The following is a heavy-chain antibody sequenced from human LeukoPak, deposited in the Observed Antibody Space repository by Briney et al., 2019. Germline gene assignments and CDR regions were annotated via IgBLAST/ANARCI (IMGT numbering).Heavy chain of an antibody. CDR3: AKSNGYGLVDI. Sequence: SETLSLTCTVSGGAISSYYWSWIRQSPGKGLEWIGYIDYSGNTNYNPSLKSRVTLPIDTSKNQFSLKLTSVTAADTAVYYCAKSNGYGLVDIWGQGTMVTVSS. V-gene: IGHV4-59*12. J-gene: IGHJ3*02. D-gene: IGHD3-10*01. CDR1: GGAISSYY. CDR2: IDYSGNT.